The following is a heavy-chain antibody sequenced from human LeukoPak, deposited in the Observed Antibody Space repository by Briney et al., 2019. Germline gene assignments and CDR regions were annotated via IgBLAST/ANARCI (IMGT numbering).Heavy chain of an antibody. V-gene: IGHV4-34*01. D-gene: IGHD3-3*01. CDR3: ARGPGLRFLEWLSSPFDY. Sequence: PSETLSLTCAVYGGSFSGYYWSWIRQPPGKGLEWIGEINHSGSTNYNPSLKSRVTISVDTSKNQSSLKLSSVTAADTAVYYCARGPGLRFLEWLSSPFDYWGQGTLVTVSS. CDR1: GGSFSGYY. J-gene: IGHJ4*02. CDR2: INHSGST.